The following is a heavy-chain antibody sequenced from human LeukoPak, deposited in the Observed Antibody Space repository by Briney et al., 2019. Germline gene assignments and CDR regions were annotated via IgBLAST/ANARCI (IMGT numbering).Heavy chain of an antibody. D-gene: IGHD2-15*01. V-gene: IGHV4-34*01. CDR1: GGSASGYY. J-gene: IGHJ5*02. Sequence: PSETLSLTCAVYGGSASGYYWSCVRQPPGKGLEWIGEINHSGSTNYNPSLKSRVTISVDTSKNQFSLKLSSVTAADTAVYYCARRAWYCSGGRCYRITLLSPFDPWRQGPLVTVSS. CDR3: ARRAWYCSGGRCYRITLLSPFDP. CDR2: INHSGST.